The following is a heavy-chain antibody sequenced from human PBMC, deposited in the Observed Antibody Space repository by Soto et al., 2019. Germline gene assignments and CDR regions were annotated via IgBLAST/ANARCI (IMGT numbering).Heavy chain of an antibody. J-gene: IGHJ6*02. Sequence: PGGSLRLSCSASGFTFSSYPMHWVRQAPGKGLEYVSVISSNGGNTYYADSVKGRFTISRDDSKNTVYLQMSSLRTEDTAVYYCVKDPTGYGGNSASHYYGMDVWGQGTTVTVSS. CDR3: VKDPTGYGGNSASHYYGMDV. D-gene: IGHD2-21*01. V-gene: IGHV3-64D*06. CDR1: GFTFSSYP. CDR2: ISSNGGNT.